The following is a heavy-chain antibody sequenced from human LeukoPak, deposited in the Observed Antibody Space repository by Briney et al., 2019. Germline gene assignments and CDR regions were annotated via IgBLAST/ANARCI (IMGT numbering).Heavy chain of an antibody. D-gene: IGHD6-25*01. V-gene: IGHV4-4*02. CDR3: AREGGFYRPLDY. CDR1: GGSFTSTNW. J-gene: IGHJ4*02. CDR2: VHLDGRT. Sequence: SETLSLTCDVSGGSFTSTNWWTWFRQPPGKGLEWIGEVHLDGRTSYNPSLKSRLVMSADLPENHISLKLTSVTAADTAVYYCAREGGFYRPLDYSGQGTLVTVSS.